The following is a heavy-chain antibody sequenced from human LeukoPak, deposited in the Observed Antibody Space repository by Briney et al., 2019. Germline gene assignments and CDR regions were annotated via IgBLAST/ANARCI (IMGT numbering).Heavy chain of an antibody. CDR2: INWNGGST. CDR1: GFTFDDYG. Sequence: PGGSLRLSCAASGFTFDDYGMSWVRHAPGKGLEWVSGINWNGGSTGYADSVKGRFTISRDNAKNSLYLQMNSLRAEDTALYYCARDDARTDPLKFDPWGQGTLVTVSS. CDR3: ARDDARTDPLKFDP. J-gene: IGHJ5*02. V-gene: IGHV3-20*04.